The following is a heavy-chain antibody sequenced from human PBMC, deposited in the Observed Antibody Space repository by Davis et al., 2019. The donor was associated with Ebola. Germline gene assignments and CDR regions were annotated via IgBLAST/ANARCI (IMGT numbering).Heavy chain of an antibody. V-gene: IGHV3-23*01. J-gene: IGHJ5*02. CDR3: AKSWIAARPVWFDP. CDR2: ISGSGGST. CDR1: GFTFSSYA. Sequence: GGSLRLSCAASGFTFSSYAMHWVRQAPGKGLEWVSAISGSGGSTYYADSAKGRFTISRDNSKNTLYLQMNSLRAEDTAVYYCAKSWIAARPVWFDPWGQGTLVTVSS. D-gene: IGHD6-6*01.